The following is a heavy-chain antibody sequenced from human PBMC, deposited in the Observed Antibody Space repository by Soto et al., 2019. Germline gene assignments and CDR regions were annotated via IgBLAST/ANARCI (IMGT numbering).Heavy chain of an antibody. D-gene: IGHD3-10*01. J-gene: IGHJ6*02. CDR3: ARDDGLGLAPYYGMDV. CDR1: GFTFSSYE. V-gene: IGHV3-48*03. CDR2: ISSSGSTI. Sequence: PGGSLRLSCAASGFTFSSYEMNWVRQAPGKGLEWVSYISSSGSTIFYAGSVKGRFTISRDNAKNSLYLQMNSLRAEDTAVYYCARDDGLGLAPYYGMDVWGQGTTVTVCS.